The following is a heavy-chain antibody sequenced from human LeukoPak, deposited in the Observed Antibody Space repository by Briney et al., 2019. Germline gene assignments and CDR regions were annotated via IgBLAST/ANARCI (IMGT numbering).Heavy chain of an antibody. V-gene: IGHV3-48*01. Sequence: YPGGSLRLSCAASGFTFSSYAMSWVRQAPGKGLEWVSYISSSSSNIYYADSVRGRFTISRDNAKNSFYLQMNSLRAEDTAVYYCAKDRTEWFGEFDISFTFDYWGQGTLVTVSS. CDR2: ISSSSSNI. D-gene: IGHD3-10*01. J-gene: IGHJ4*02. CDR1: GFTFSSYA. CDR3: AKDRTEWFGEFDISFTFDY.